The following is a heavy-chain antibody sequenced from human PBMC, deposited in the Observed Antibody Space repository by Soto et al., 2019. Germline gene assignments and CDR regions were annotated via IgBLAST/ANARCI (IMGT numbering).Heavy chain of an antibody. CDR2: IHDSGST. CDR1: GASIGTSNW. V-gene: IGHV4-4*02. CDR3: ARCLDYYVRVAPNFSY. J-gene: IGHJ4*02. Sequence: XETLSLTCAVSGASIGTSNWWSWVRQSPGKGLEWIGEIHDSGSTEYNPSLKSRVTISVDTSKNQFSLKLSSVTAADTAVYYCARCLDYYVRVAPNFSYWGQGTLVTGAS. D-gene: IGHD3-22*01.